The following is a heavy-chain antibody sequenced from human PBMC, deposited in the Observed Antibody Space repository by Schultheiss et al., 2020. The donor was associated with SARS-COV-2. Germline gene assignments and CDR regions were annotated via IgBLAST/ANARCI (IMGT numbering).Heavy chain of an antibody. D-gene: IGHD6-19*01. J-gene: IGHJ4*02. Sequence: SETLSLTCTVSGGSIISSSYYWGWVRQPPGKGLEWIGYIYYSGSTYYNPSLKSRVTISVDTSKNQFSLKLSSVTAADTAVYYCARDRSGWFRYWGQGTLVTVSS. CDR1: GGSIISSSYY. V-gene: IGHV4-31*03. CDR2: IYYSGST. CDR3: ARDRSGWFRY.